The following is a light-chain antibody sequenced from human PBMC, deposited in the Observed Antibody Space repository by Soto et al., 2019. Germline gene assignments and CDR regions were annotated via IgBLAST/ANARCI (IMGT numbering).Light chain of an antibody. CDR3: QQYGSSPRA. V-gene: IGKV3-11*01. Sequence: EIVLTQSPATLSLSPGERATLSCRASQSVSSSLAWYQQKPGQAPRLLIYAASNRATGIPARFSGSGSGTDFTLTISSLEPEDFAVYYCQQYGSSPRAFGGGTKVEI. CDR2: AAS. J-gene: IGKJ4*01. CDR1: QSVSSS.